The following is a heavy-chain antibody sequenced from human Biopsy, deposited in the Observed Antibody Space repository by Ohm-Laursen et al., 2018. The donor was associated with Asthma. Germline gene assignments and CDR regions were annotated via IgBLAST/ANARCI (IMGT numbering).Heavy chain of an antibody. V-gene: IGHV3-30*03. D-gene: IGHD3-3*01. CDR1: GFVFSQCG. Sequence: SLRLSCAASGFVFSQCGMHWVRQGPGKGLEWVAVGGSYYDGGLKYYADSVNGRFTVSRDDSKNTLYLQMNSLRPDDTAVYYCARDVMEWYLPAFDFRGQGTLVTVSS. J-gene: IGHJ4*02. CDR2: GGSYYDGGLK. CDR3: ARDVMEWYLPAFDF.